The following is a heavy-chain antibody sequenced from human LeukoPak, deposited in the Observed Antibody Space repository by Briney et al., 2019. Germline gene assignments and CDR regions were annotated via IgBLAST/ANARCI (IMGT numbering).Heavy chain of an antibody. V-gene: IGHV1-18*01. CDR3: ARDNGAIAVAGTGGY. CDR2: ISAYNGNT. J-gene: IGHJ4*02. D-gene: IGHD6-19*01. CDR1: GYTFTSYG. Sequence: ASVTVSCKASGYTFTSYGISWVRQAPGQGLEWKGWISAYNGNTNYAQKLQGRVTMTTDTSTSTAYMELRSLRSDDTAVYYCARDNGAIAVAGTGGYWGQGTLVTVSS.